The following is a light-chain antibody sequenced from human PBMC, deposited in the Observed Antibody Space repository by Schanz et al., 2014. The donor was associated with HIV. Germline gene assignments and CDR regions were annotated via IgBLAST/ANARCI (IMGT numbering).Light chain of an antibody. CDR2: EVT. CDR3: SSYGASSTHVL. Sequence: QSALTQPASVSGSPGQSITISCTGTSSDVGADNSVSWYQQHPGRAPRLLIYEVTKRPSGVPGRFSGSKSGNTASLTVSGLQADDEADYYCSSYGASSTHVLFGGGTKLTVL. J-gene: IGLJ2*01. CDR1: SSDVGADNS. V-gene: IGLV2-14*03.